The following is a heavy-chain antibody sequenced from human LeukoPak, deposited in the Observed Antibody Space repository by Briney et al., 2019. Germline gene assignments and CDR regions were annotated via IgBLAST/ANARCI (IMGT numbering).Heavy chain of an antibody. J-gene: IGHJ4*02. V-gene: IGHV1-46*01. CDR1: GYTFTSYY. D-gene: IGHD5-18*01. Sequence: ASVKVSCKASGYTFTSYYMHWVRQAPGQGLEWMGIINPSGGSTSYAQKFQGRVTMTRDTSTSTVYMEPSSLRSEDTAVYYCARDTDTAMVTRARFDYWGQGTLVTVSS. CDR3: ARDTDTAMVTRARFDY. CDR2: INPSGGST.